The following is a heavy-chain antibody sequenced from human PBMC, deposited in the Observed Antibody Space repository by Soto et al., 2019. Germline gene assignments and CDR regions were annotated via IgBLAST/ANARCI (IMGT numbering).Heavy chain of an antibody. CDR1: GGSFSGYY. V-gene: IGHV4-34*01. J-gene: IGHJ6*02. Sequence: PSETLSLTCAVYGGSFSGYYWSWSRQPPGKGLEWIGEINHSGSTNYNPSLKSRVTISVDTSKNQFSLKLSSVTAADTAVYYCARDPRALLWFGTYGMDVWGQGTTVT. D-gene: IGHD3-10*01. CDR3: ARDPRALLWFGTYGMDV. CDR2: INHSGST.